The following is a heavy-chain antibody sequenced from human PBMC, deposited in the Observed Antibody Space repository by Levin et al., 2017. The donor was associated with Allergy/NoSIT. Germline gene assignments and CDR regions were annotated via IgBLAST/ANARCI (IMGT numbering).Heavy chain of an antibody. CDR1: GGSISSSNW. CDR2: IYHSGST. D-gene: IGHD3-10*01. Sequence: ASETLSLTCAVSGGSISSSNWWSWVRQPPGKGLEWIGEIYHSGSTNYNPSLKSRVTISVDKSKNQFSLKLSSVTAADTAVYYCARSWGSGSYYRDDAFDIWGQGTMVTVSS. J-gene: IGHJ3*02. CDR3: ARSWGSGSYYRDDAFDI. V-gene: IGHV4-4*02.